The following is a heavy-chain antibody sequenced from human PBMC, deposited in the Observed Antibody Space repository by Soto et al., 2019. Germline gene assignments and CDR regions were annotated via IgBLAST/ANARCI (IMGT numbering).Heavy chain of an antibody. CDR2: IYYSGST. J-gene: IGHJ5*02. D-gene: IGHD3-22*01. V-gene: IGHV4-59*08. Sequence: PSETLSLTCTVSGGSISSYYWSWIRQPPGKGLEWIGYIYYSGSTNYNPSLKSRVTISVDTSKNQFSLKLSPVTAADTAVYYCARHLGYDSSGYYRNWFDPWGQGTLVTVSS. CDR3: ARHLGYDSSGYYRNWFDP. CDR1: GGSISSYY.